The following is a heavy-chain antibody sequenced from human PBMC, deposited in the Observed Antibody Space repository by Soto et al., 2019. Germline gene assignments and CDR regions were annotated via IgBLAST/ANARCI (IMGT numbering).Heavy chain of an antibody. D-gene: IGHD2-2*02. Sequence: PGGSLRLSCTASGFTFRAYYMNWIRQAPGKGLEWVSYISTGGSTIFYADSVKGRFTISRDNAENSVFLQMISLRAEDTAVYYCVREGRSSTSCNTGCAFDIWGQGTMVTVSS. CDR1: GFTFRAYY. V-gene: IGHV3-11*01. CDR3: VREGRSSTSCNTGCAFDI. J-gene: IGHJ3*02. CDR2: ISTGGSTI.